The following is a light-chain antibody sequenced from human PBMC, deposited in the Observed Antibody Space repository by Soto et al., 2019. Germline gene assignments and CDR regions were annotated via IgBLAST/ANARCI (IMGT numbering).Light chain of an antibody. CDR1: QDIGTK. V-gene: IGKV3-15*01. CDR3: QQRINWPPT. Sequence: EIVMTQSPAILSVSPGERGPHSCRTSQDIGTKLSWYQQKPGQAPSLLMYDVSTRASAAPARFSGSGSGSEFTLTISSLEPEDFAVYYCQQRINWPPTFGQGTKVDIK. CDR2: DVS. J-gene: IGKJ1*01.